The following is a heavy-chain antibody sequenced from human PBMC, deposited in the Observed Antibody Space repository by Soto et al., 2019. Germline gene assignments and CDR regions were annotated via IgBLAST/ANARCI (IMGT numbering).Heavy chain of an antibody. CDR2: IIPIFGTA. Sequence: PVKVSCKASGGTFSSYAISWVRQAPGQGLEWMGGIIPIFGTANYAQKFQGRVTITADESTSTAYMELSSLRSEDTAVYYCARARGDNWNDDYYCGMDVWGQGTTVTVSS. D-gene: IGHD1-20*01. V-gene: IGHV1-69*13. CDR1: GGTFSSYA. J-gene: IGHJ6*02. CDR3: ARARGDNWNDDYYCGMDV.